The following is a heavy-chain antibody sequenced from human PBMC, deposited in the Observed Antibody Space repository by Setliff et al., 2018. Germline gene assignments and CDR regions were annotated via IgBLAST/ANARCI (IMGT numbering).Heavy chain of an antibody. CDR3: AKTRGSNWNFFYYMDV. CDR2: ISAGGGST. Sequence: PGGSLRLSCAASGFTFSRYWMSWVRQAPGKGLEWVSAISAGGGSTYSADSVKGRFTISRDNSKNTLYLQMNSLRAEDTAVYYCAKTRGSNWNFFYYMDVWGKGTTVTVSS. D-gene: IGHD1-1*01. CDR1: GFTFSRYW. V-gene: IGHV3-23*01. J-gene: IGHJ6*03.